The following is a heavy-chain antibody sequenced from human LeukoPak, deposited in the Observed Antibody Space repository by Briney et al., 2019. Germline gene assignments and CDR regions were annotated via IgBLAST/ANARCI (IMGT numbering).Heavy chain of an antibody. CDR3: ARLRSAAFDI. CDR1: GFTFSTSD. D-gene: IGHD4-17*01. V-gene: IGHV3-13*01. J-gene: IGHJ3*02. CDR2: IGTAGDT. Sequence: GGSLRLSCAASGFTFSTSDVHWVRQATGKGPEWVSAIGTAGDTYYPGSVKGRFTISRENAKNSLYLQMNSLRAGDTAVYYCARLRSAAFDIWGQGTMVTVSS.